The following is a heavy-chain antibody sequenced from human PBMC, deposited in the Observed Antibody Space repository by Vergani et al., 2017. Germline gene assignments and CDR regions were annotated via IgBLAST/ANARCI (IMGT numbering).Heavy chain of an antibody. V-gene: IGHV3-33*01. CDR3: ARDRPRCRSTTCSFDAFDI. J-gene: IGHJ3*02. D-gene: IGHD2-2*01. CDR2: LWYDGTYK. Sequence: QVQLVESGGGVVQPGRSLRLSCVASGFTFSTYSMYWVRQAPGKGLEWVAALWYDGTYKYYADSVKGRFSFSRDNSQNTLSLQMNSLRGEDTAVYYCARDRPRCRSTTCSFDAFDIWVQGTMVTVSS. CDR1: GFTFSTYS.